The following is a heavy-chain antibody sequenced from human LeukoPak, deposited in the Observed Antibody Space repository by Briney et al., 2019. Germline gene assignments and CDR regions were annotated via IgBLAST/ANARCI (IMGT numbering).Heavy chain of an antibody. D-gene: IGHD6-6*01. J-gene: IGHJ4*02. CDR3: ARDVVGVPPNPTYFEYSSSSGYGY. CDR2: ISYDGSNK. CDR1: GFTFSSYS. Sequence: GGSLRLSCAASGFTFSSYSMNWVRQAPGKGLEWVAVISYDGSNKYYADSVKGRFTISRDNSKNTLYLQMNSLRAEDTAVYYCARDVVGVPPNPTYFEYSSSSGYGYWGQGTLVTVSS. V-gene: IGHV3-30*03.